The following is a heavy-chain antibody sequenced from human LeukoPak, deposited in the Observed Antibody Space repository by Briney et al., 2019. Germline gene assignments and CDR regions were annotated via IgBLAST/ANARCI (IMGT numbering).Heavy chain of an antibody. D-gene: IGHD6-19*01. CDR2: INPSGGST. CDR1: GYTFTSYY. CDR3: ARENSIAVAGTGLYYYYYYMDV. Sequence: RASVKVSCKASGYTFTSYYMHWVRQAPGQGLEWMGIINPSGGSTSYAQKSQGRVTMTRDTSTSTVYMELSSLRSEDTAVYYCARENSIAVAGTGLYYYYYYMDVWGKGTTVTVSS. J-gene: IGHJ6*03. V-gene: IGHV1-46*01.